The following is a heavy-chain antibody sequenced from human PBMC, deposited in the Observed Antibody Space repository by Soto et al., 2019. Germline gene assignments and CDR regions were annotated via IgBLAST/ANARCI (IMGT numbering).Heavy chain of an antibody. Sequence: GGSLRLSCVASGFSINNAWMNWVRQAPGKGLEWVGRIKSKSDGGTTDYAAPVKGRFTISRDDPRNTLYLQMNSLKTEDTAVYYCTTDNDLIVARVNGPHWYYGMDVWGQGTTVTVSS. CDR2: IKSKSDGGTT. CDR1: GFSINNAW. D-gene: IGHD3-22*01. CDR3: TTDNDLIVARVNGPHWYYGMDV. J-gene: IGHJ6*02. V-gene: IGHV3-15*07.